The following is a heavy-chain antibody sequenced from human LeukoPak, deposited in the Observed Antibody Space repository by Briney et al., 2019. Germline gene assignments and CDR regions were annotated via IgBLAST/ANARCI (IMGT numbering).Heavy chain of an antibody. CDR1: GFTFRSYW. CDR3: ARARDYGDYTLGIYFDY. V-gene: IGHV3-7*01. J-gene: IGHJ4*02. CDR2: IKQDGSEK. Sequence: PGGSLRLSCAASGFTFRSYWMSWVRQAPGKGLEWVANIKQDGSEKNYVDSVKGRFTISRDNAKNSLYLQMNSLRAEDTAVYYCARARDYGDYTLGIYFDYWGQGTLVTVSS. D-gene: IGHD4-17*01.